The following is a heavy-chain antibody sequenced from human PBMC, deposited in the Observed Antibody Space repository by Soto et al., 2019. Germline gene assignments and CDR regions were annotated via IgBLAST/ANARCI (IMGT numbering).Heavy chain of an antibody. CDR1: GFTFSSYA. V-gene: IGHV3-11*05. D-gene: IGHD5-18*01. CDR3: ARGYSYHFDY. J-gene: IGHJ4*02. CDR2: ITSSSSYT. Sequence: GGSLRLSCAASGFTFSSYAMSWVRQAPGKGLEWVSYITSSSSYTNSADSVKGRSTISRDNAKNSLYLQMNSLRAEGTAVYYCARGYSYHFDYWGQGTLVTVSS.